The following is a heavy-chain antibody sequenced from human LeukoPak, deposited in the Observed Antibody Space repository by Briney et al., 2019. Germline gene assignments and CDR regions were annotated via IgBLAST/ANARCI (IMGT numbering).Heavy chain of an antibody. D-gene: IGHD6-19*01. CDR2: ISSSSSYI. CDR3: ARDGSGWTLYYFDY. J-gene: IGHJ4*02. CDR1: GLTFSSYS. Sequence: GGSLRLSCAASGLTFSSYSMNWVRQAPGKGLEWVSSISSSSSYIYYADPVKGRFTISRDNAKNSLYLQMNSLRAEDTAVYYCARDGSGWTLYYFDYWGQGTLVTVSS. V-gene: IGHV3-21*01.